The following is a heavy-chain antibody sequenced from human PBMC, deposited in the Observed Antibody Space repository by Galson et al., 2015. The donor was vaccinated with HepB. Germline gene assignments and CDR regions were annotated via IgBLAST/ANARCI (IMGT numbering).Heavy chain of an antibody. D-gene: IGHD3-22*01. CDR2: IYYSGST. CDR3: ARRGRDSSGYYLDY. V-gene: IGHV4-31*03. J-gene: IGHJ4*02. Sequence: TLSLTCTVSGGSISSGGYYWSWIRQHPGKGLEWIGYIYYSGSTYYNPSLKSRVTISVDTSKNQFSLKLSSVTAADTAVYYCARRGRDSSGYYLDYWGQGTLVTVSS. CDR1: GGSISSGGYY.